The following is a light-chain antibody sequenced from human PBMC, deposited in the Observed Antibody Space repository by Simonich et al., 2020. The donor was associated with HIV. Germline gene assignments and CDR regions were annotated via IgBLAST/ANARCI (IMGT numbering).Light chain of an antibody. Sequence: ELELTQSPGTLSLSPGETATLSCRASQSISSNLAWYQQRPGQASRLLIYGASPRDTGFPARFSGSGSGTEFTLTISSMQTEDFAVYYCQQYNSWPTFGGGTKVEIK. CDR2: GAS. CDR1: QSISSN. J-gene: IGKJ4*01. CDR3: QQYNSWPT. V-gene: IGKV3-15*01.